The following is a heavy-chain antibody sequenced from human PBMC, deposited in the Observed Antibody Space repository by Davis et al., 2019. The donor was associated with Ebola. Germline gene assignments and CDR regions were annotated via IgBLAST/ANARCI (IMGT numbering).Heavy chain of an antibody. CDR3: ASLGYRNQYGRDV. J-gene: IGHJ6*02. Sequence: GESLKISCKGSGYSFTSYWIGWVRQMPGKGLEWMGIIYPGDSDTRYRPSFQGQVTISADKSISTAYLQWSSLKASDTAMYYCASLGYRNQYGRDVWGQGTTVTVSS. D-gene: IGHD5-18*01. V-gene: IGHV5-51*01. CDR1: GYSFTSYW. CDR2: IYPGDSDT.